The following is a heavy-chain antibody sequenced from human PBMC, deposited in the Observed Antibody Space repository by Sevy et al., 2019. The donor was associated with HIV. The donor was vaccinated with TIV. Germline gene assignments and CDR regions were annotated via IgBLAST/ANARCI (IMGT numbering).Heavy chain of an antibody. Sequence: SETLSLTCTVSGGSISSGGYYWSWIRQHPEKGLEWIGYIYYSGSTYYNPSLKSRVTISVDTSKNQFSLKLSSVTAADTAVYYCARFLEWSTSFDYWGQGTLVTVSS. D-gene: IGHD3-3*01. CDR1: GGSISSGGYY. J-gene: IGHJ4*02. CDR3: ARFLEWSTSFDY. CDR2: IYYSGST. V-gene: IGHV4-31*03.